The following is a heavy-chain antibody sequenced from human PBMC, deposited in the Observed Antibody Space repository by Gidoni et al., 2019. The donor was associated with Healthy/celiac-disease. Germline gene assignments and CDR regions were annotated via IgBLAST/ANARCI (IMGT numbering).Heavy chain of an antibody. Sequence: VQLQESGPGLVKPSGTLSLTCAVSGGSISSSNWWSWVRQPPGKGLEWIGEIYHSGSTNYNPSLKSRVTISVDKSKNQFSLKLSSVTAADTAVYYCARATTYYYDSSGPSDAFDIWGQGTMVTVSS. D-gene: IGHD3-22*01. CDR2: IYHSGST. CDR1: GGSISSSNW. J-gene: IGHJ3*02. CDR3: ARATTYYYDSSGPSDAFDI. V-gene: IGHV4-4*02.